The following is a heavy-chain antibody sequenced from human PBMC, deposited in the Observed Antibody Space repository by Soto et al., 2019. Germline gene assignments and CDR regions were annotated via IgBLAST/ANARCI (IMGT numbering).Heavy chain of an antibody. V-gene: IGHV3-33*01. J-gene: IGHJ4*02. CDR3: ARGTSDPDYDFWSGYVGDFDY. CDR2: IWYDGSNK. CDR1: GFTFSSYG. Sequence: QVQLVESGGGVVQPGRSLRLSCAASGFTFSSYGMHWVRQAPGKGLEWVAVIWYDGSNKYYADSVKGRFTISRDNSKNTLYLQMNSLRAEDTAVYYCARGTSDPDYDFWSGYVGDFDYWGQGTLVTVSS. D-gene: IGHD3-3*01.